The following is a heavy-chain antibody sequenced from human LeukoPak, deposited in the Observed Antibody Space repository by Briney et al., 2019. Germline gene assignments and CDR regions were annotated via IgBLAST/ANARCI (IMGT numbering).Heavy chain of an antibody. Sequence: ASVKVSCKASGGTFSSYAISWVRQAPGQGLEWMGGIIPIFGTANYAQKFQGRVTITADKSTSTAYMELSSLRSEDTAVYYCARDSDSSGYPNDAFDIWGQGTMVTVSS. J-gene: IGHJ3*02. CDR1: GGTFSSYA. V-gene: IGHV1-69*06. CDR2: IIPIFGTA. CDR3: ARDSDSSGYPNDAFDI. D-gene: IGHD3-22*01.